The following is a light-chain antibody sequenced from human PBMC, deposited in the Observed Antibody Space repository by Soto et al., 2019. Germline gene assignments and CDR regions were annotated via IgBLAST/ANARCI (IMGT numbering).Light chain of an antibody. CDR2: DDS. V-gene: IGLV3-21*02. Sequence: SYELTQPPSVSVAPGQTARIICGGNDIGSKSVHWYQQKPGQAPVLVVYDDSVRPSGIPDRFSGSNSGNTATLIISRVEAGDEAAYFCQSFDSTLSGSKVFGGGTKLTVL. CDR3: QSFDSTLSGSKV. CDR1: DIGSKS. J-gene: IGLJ3*02.